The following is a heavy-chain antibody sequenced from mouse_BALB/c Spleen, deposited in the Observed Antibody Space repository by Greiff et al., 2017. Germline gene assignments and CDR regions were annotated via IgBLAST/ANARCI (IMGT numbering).Heavy chain of an antibody. V-gene: IGHV1-82*01. CDR2: IYPGDGDT. D-gene: IGHD1-1*01. CDR1: GYAFSSSW. CDR3: ARQRYGSSFYFDY. J-gene: IGHJ2*01. Sequence: QVQLQQSGPELVKPGASVKISCKASGYAFSSSWMNWVKQRPGQGLEWIGRIYPGDGDTNYNGKFKRKATLTADKSSSTAYMQLSSLTSVDSAVYFCARQRYGSSFYFDYWGQGTTLTVSS.